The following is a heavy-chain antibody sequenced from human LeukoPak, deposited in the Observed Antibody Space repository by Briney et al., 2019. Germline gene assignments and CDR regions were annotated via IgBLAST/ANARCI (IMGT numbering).Heavy chain of an antibody. J-gene: IGHJ4*02. D-gene: IGHD1-26*01. CDR1: GFTFSSYA. CDR2: ISGSGGST. Sequence: GGSLRLSCAASGFTFSSYAMSWVRQAQGKGLEWVSAISGSGGSTYYADSVKGRFTISRDNSKNTLYLQMNSLRAEDTAVYYCAKDPGYSGSYPSFDYWGQGTLVTVSS. V-gene: IGHV3-23*01. CDR3: AKDPGYSGSYPSFDY.